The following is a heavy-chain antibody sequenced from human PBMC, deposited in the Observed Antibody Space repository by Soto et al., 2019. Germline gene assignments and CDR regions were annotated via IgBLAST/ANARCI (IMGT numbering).Heavy chain of an antibody. J-gene: IGHJ3*02. CDR2: INHSGST. Sequence: PSETLSLTCAVYGGSFSGYYWSWIRQPPWKGLEWIGEINHSGSTNYNPSLKSRVTISVDTSKNQFSLKLSSVTAADTAVYYCARGKPLLLWFGGIDAFDIWGQGTMVTVSS. D-gene: IGHD3-10*01. CDR3: ARGKPLLLWFGGIDAFDI. CDR1: GGSFSGYY. V-gene: IGHV4-34*01.